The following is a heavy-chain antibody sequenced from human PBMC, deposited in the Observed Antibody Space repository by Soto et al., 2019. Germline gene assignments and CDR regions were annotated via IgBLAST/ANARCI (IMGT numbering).Heavy chain of an antibody. CDR2: ITYHGSDK. J-gene: IGHJ4*02. CDR1: GFTFSNYG. V-gene: IGHV3-30*18. Sequence: QVQLVESGGGVVQPGRSLRLSCAASGFTFSNYGMHWVRQAPGKGLEWVAVITYHGSDKYYADSVKGRFTISRDNSKTTRYLQMDSLRAEATAVYYCAKDHLTTTVTTVSYWGQGTLVSVTS. CDR3: AKDHLTTTVTTVSY. D-gene: IGHD4-17*01.